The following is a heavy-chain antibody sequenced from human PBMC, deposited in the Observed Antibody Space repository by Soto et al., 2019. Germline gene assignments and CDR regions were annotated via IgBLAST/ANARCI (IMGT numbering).Heavy chain of an antibody. CDR1: GGPFSSHA. CDR2: ISGSGAST. J-gene: IGHJ3*02. Sequence: GGSLRRSWAASGGPFSSHATDWFRPAPWKGVEWGAVISGSGASTCYADSVKSRFTIARDTSKNTLYLPRKSSGVEDTAGNYWLLRGNDGFAIWGHGPTVTVSS. D-gene: IGHD2-15*01. CDR3: LLRGNDGFAI. V-gene: IGHV3-23*01.